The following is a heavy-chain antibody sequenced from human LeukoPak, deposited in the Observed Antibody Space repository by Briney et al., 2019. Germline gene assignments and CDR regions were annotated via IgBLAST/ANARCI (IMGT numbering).Heavy chain of an antibody. J-gene: IGHJ3*01. D-gene: IGHD5-18*01. CDR1: GFTFDDYA. Sequence: GGSLRLSCAASGFTFDDYAMHWVRQAPGKGLEWVSLINGDGYSTYYADSVKGRFTISRDNSKNFLYLQMNSLRTEDTAFYYCARDAQGFSYGSAFDVCGQGTMVTVSS. CDR2: INGDGYST. V-gene: IGHV3-43*02. CDR3: ARDAQGFSYGSAFDV.